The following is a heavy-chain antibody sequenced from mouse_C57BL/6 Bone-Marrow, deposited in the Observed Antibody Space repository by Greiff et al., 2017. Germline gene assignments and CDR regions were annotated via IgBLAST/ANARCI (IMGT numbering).Heavy chain of an antibody. D-gene: IGHD1-2*01. CDR1: GYTFTSYW. CDR2: IDPSGSYT. V-gene: IGHV1-69*01. Sequence: QVQLQQPGAELVMPGASVKLSCKASGYTFTSYWMHWVKQRPGQGLEWIGEIDPSGSYTKYNQKFKDKATLTVDKSSSTASMQLSSLTSEDSEVYYCSPLLPTGFDYWGQGTTLTVSS. J-gene: IGHJ2*01. CDR3: SPLLPTGFDY.